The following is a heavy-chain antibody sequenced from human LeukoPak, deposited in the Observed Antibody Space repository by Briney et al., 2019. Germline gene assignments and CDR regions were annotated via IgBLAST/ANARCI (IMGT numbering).Heavy chain of an antibody. V-gene: IGHV4-34*01. D-gene: IGHD4-17*01. CDR3: ARGYPLPTVTTYYFDH. CDR1: GGSFSGYY. Sequence: SETLSLTCAVYGGSFSGYYWSWIRQPPGKGLEWIGEINHSGSTNYNPSLKSRVTITVDTSKNQFSLKLSSVTTADTAVYYCARGYPLPTVTTYYFDHWGQGTLVTVSS. J-gene: IGHJ4*02. CDR2: INHSGST.